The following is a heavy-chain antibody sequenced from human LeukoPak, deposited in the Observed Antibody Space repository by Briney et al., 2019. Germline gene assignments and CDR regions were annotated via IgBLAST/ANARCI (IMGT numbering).Heavy chain of an antibody. CDR3: ARRNKAVPGDAFDI. D-gene: IGHD6-19*01. CDR2: INYSGST. Sequence: SETLSLTCTVSGGSISSTSYYWGWIRQPPGEGLEWIGSINYSGSTYCKPSLKSRVTISVDTSKNQFSLKLSSVTAADTAVYYCARRNKAVPGDAFDIWGQGTMVTVSS. V-gene: IGHV4-39*01. CDR1: GGSISSTSYY. J-gene: IGHJ3*02.